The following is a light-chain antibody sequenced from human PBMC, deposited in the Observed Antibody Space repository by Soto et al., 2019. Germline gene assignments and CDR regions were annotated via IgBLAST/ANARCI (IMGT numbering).Light chain of an antibody. CDR1: SSNIGSHV. Sequence: QSVLTQPPSASGTPGQRVTISCSGSSSNIGSHVVNWYQQVPGTAPKLLIYTNNQRPSGVPDRFSDSKSGTSASLAIRGPQSEDEADYYCAAWDGSLQSWVFGGGTKLTVL. CDR2: TNN. J-gene: IGLJ3*02. CDR3: AAWDGSLQSWV. V-gene: IGLV1-44*01.